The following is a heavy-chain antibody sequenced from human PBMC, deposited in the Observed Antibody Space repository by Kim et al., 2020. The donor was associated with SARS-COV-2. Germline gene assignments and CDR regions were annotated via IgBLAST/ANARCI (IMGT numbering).Heavy chain of an antibody. CDR1: GSTFGTYG. J-gene: IGHJ4*02. V-gene: IGHV3-23*01. CDR3: ANLKGNY. Sequence: GGSLRLSCAASGSTFGTYGMSWVRQAPGKGLEWVAHITDSGDTTYYAEFMKGRFTISKHNTKNKRDLQIDRLHVEDTSIYFCANLKGNYWGPGTLVTASS. CDR2: ITDSGDTT.